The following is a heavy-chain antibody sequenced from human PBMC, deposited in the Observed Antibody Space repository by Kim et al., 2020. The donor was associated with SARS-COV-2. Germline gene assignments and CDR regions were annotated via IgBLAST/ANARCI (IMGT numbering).Heavy chain of an antibody. D-gene: IGHD2-15*01. CDR2: T. Sequence: TNYNPSLKSRVTISIDKSKNRFSLKVSSVTAADTAVYYCARVNGRSYFDPWGQGILVTVSS. V-gene: IGHV4-4*02. J-gene: IGHJ5*02. CDR3: ARVNGRSYFDP.